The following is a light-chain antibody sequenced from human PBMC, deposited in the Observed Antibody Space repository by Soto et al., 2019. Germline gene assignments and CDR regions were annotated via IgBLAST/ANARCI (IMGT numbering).Light chain of an antibody. V-gene: IGKV4-1*01. CDR2: WAS. J-gene: IGKJ1*01. CDR1: QSILHSSTNRNY. CDR3: QQYYRTPPT. Sequence: DIVMSQSPDSLAVSLGERATSNCKSSQSILHSSTNRNYLAWYQQKPGQPLRLLFYWASTRASGVPDRFSASGSATDFTLTISTLQAEDVAVYHCQQYYRTPPTFGQGTKVDIK.